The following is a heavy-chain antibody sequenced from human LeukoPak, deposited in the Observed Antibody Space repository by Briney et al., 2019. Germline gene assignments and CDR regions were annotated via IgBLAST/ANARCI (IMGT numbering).Heavy chain of an antibody. CDR1: GFTFSGYS. Sequence: GGSLRLSCAASGFTFSGYSMSWVSHTPGKGLDWVSAISGSDGSTYYANSVKGRFHISRDDSKNTVYLQMNSLRAEDTAVYYCAKVGSTIATVNWFDPWGQGTLVTVSS. D-gene: IGHD4-17*01. J-gene: IGHJ5*02. V-gene: IGHV3-23*01. CDR3: AKVGSTIATVNWFDP. CDR2: ISGSDGST.